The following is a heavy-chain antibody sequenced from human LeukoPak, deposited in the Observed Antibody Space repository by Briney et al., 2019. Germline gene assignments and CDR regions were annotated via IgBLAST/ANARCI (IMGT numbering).Heavy chain of an antibody. V-gene: IGHV3-53*05. J-gene: IGHJ4*02. Sequence: GGSLRLSCAASGFTVSNKYMTWVRQAPGKGLEWVSLIYSDGRTYYADSVKGRCTISRDNSKNTLYLQMNSLRAEDTAMYYCAKESPGNYYSAYFDYWGQGTLVTVSS. CDR2: IYSDGRT. CDR3: AKESPGNYYSAYFDY. D-gene: IGHD1-26*01. CDR1: GFTVSNKY.